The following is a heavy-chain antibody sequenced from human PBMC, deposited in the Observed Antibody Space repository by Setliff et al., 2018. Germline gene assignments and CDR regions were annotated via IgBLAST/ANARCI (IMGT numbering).Heavy chain of an antibody. Sequence: LRLSCAASGFTFDDYAMHWVRQAPGKGLEWVSLISWDGGSTYYADSVKGRFTISRDNSKNSLYLQMNSLRAEDTALYYCAKDISRYYYGMDVWGQGTTVTVSS. V-gene: IGHV3-43D*04. CDR2: ISWDGGST. CDR1: GFTFDDYA. CDR3: AKDISRYYYGMDV. J-gene: IGHJ6*02.